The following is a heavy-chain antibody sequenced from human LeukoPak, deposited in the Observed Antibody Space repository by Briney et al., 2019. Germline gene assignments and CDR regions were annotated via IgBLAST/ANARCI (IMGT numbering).Heavy chain of an antibody. CDR2: MNPNSGNT. D-gene: IGHD6-13*01. Sequence: ASVKVSCKASGYTFTSYDINWVRQATGQGLEWMGWMNPNSGNTGYAQKFQGRVTITRNTSISTAYMELSSLRSEDTALYYCARGSSSSHHPALSWGQGTLVTVSS. CDR1: GYTFTSYD. J-gene: IGHJ4*02. V-gene: IGHV1-8*03. CDR3: ARGSSSSHHPALS.